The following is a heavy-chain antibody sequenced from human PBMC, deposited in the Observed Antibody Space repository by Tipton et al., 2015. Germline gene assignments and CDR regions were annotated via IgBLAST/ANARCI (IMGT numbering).Heavy chain of an antibody. D-gene: IGHD3-16*01. J-gene: IGHJ6*02. CDR1: GYNFNTYW. CDR2: IYPGDSDT. CDR3: ARALNAWGILSYYYYGLDV. V-gene: IGHV5-51*03. Sequence: VQLVQSGAELKKPGESLKISCEGSGYNFNTYWIGWLRQMPGKGLEWMGIIYPGDSDTRYSPSFEGQVTISADKSSSTAFLQWSSLKASDSAIYFCARALNAWGILSYYYYGLDVWGQGTTVTVSS.